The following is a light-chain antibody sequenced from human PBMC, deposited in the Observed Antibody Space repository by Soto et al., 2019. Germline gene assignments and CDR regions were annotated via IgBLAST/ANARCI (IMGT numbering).Light chain of an antibody. CDR2: GAS. CDR3: QQYASSFLWT. Sequence: IVMTISRAALSVSARERATLSCRAIQSVSSSYLAWYQQKPGQAPRLLIYGASSRATGIPDRFSGSGSGTDFTLTISRLEPADFAVYYCQQYASSFLWTFGQGTKVDIK. CDR1: QSVSSSY. J-gene: IGKJ1*01. V-gene: IGKV3-20*01.